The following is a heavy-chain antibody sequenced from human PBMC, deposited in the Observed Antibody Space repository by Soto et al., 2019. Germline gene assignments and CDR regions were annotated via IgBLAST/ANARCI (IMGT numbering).Heavy chain of an antibody. D-gene: IGHD1-1*01. Sequence: LRLSCSASGFTFSSFAMSWVRQAPGKGLEWVSTINKSGGSTYYADSVKGRFTISRDNSKNMLFLQINGLRAEDTAVYYCAKDPPTTGTTFDYWGRGTLVTVSS. CDR1: GFTFSSFA. J-gene: IGHJ4*02. V-gene: IGHV3-23*01. CDR2: INKSGGST. CDR3: AKDPPTTGTTFDY.